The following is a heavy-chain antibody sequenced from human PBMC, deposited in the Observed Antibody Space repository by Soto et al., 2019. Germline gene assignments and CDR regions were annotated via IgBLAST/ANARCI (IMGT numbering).Heavy chain of an antibody. CDR3: ARFHDSSGYSPPRYYGMDV. J-gene: IGHJ6*02. V-gene: IGHV3-48*02. Sequence: GGSLRLSCAASGFTFSSYSMNWVRQAPGKGLEWVSYISSSSSTIYYADSVKGRFTISRDNAKNSLYLQMNSLRDEDTAVYYCARFHDSSGYSPPRYYGMDVWGQGTTVTVSS. CDR2: ISSSSSTI. CDR1: GFTFSSYS. D-gene: IGHD3-22*01.